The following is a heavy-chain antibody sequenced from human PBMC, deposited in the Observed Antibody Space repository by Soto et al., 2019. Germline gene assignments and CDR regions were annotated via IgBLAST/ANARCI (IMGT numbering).Heavy chain of an antibody. J-gene: IGHJ4*02. CDR2: ISSNGGST. Sequence: EVQLVESGGGLVQPGGCLRFSCAASGITFTSYAMHWVRQAPGKGLEYVSAISSNGGSTYYANSVKGRFTISRDNSKNTLYLQMGSLRAEDMAVYYCARQGRAVSSYDFDYWGQGTLVTVSS. D-gene: IGHD3-10*01. CDR1: GITFTSYA. CDR3: ARQGRAVSSYDFDY. V-gene: IGHV3-64*01.